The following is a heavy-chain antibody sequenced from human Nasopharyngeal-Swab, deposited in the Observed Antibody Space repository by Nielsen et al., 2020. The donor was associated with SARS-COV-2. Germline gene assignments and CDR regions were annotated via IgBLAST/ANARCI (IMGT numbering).Heavy chain of an antibody. CDR1: GFTFSSYA. D-gene: IGHD3-10*01. V-gene: IGHV3-30-3*01. Sequence: GESLKISCAASGFTFSSYAMHWVRQAPGKGLEWVAVISYDGSNKYYADSVKGRFTISRDNYKNTLYLQMNSLRAEDTAVYYCARAFGGGYYYGMDVWGQGTTVTVSS. CDR3: ARAFGGGYYYGMDV. CDR2: ISYDGSNK. J-gene: IGHJ6*02.